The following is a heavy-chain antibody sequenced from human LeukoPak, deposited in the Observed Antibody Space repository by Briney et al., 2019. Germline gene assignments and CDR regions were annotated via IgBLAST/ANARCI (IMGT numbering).Heavy chain of an antibody. D-gene: IGHD3-22*01. CDR3: ARVYDSSGYYEGY. J-gene: IGHJ4*02. Sequence: PGGSLRLSCAASGFTFSSYSMNWVRQAPGKGLEWVSSISSSSSYIYYADSVKGRFTISRDNAKNSLYLQMNSLRAEDTAVYYCARVYDSSGYYEGYWGQGTLVTVSS. CDR2: ISSSSSYI. V-gene: IGHV3-21*01. CDR1: GFTFSSYS.